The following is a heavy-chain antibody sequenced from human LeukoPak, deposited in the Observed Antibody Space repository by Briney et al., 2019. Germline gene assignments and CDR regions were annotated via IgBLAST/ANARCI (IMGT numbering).Heavy chain of an antibody. CDR1: GYTFTSYA. D-gene: IGHD3-10*01. CDR3: ARVPYGSGSYGPPYYYYYMDV. J-gene: IGHJ6*03. Sequence: ASVKVSCKASGYTFTSYAMNWVRQAPGQGLEWMGWINTNTGNPTYAQGFTGRFVFSLDTSVSTAYLQISSLKAEDTAVYYCARVPYGSGSYGPPYYYYYMDVWGKGTTVTVSS. V-gene: IGHV7-4-1*02. CDR2: INTNTGNP.